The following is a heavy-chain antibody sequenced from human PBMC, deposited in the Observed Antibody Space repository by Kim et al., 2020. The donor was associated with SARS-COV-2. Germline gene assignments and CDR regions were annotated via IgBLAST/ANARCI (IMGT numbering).Heavy chain of an antibody. V-gene: IGHV4-59*01. Sequence: SETLSLTCTVSGGSISSYYWSWIRQPPGKGLEWIGYIYYSGSTNYNPSLKSRVTISVDTSKNQFSLKLSSVTAADTAVYYCARVRVLRYFGPHLYFDYWGQGTLVTVSS. CDR2: IYYSGST. J-gene: IGHJ4*02. CDR1: GGSISSYY. D-gene: IGHD3-9*01. CDR3: ARVRVLRYFGPHLYFDY.